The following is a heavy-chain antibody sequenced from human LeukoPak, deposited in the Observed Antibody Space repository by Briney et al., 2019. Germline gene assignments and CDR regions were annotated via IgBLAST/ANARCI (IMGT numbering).Heavy chain of an antibody. V-gene: IGHV1-69*05. CDR2: IIPIFGTA. J-gene: IGHJ4*02. D-gene: IGHD3-22*01. CDR3: ARAYYYDSSGYYFDY. Sequence: SVKVSCKASGGTFSSYAISWVRQAPGQGLEWMGGIIPIFGTANYAQKFQGRVTITTDESTSTAYMELSSLRSEDTAVYYCARAYYYDSSGYYFDYWGQGTLVAVSS. CDR1: GGTFSSYA.